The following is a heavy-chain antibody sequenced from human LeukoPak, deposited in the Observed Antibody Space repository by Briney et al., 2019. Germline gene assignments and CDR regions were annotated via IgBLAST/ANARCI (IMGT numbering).Heavy chain of an antibody. CDR3: ASIVADTAMVFFRFDY. D-gene: IGHD5-18*01. J-gene: IGHJ4*02. Sequence: SETLSLTCTVSGGSISSSSYYWGWIRQPPGKGLEWIGSIYYSGSTYYNPPLKSRVTISVDTSKNQFSLKLSSVTAADTAVYYCASIVADTAMVFFRFDYWGQGTLVTVSS. V-gene: IGHV4-39*07. CDR2: IYYSGST. CDR1: GGSISSSSYY.